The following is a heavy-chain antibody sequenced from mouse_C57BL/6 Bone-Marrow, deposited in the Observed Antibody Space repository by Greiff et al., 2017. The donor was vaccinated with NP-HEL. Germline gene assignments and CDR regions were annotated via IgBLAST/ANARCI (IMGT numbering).Heavy chain of an antibody. J-gene: IGHJ1*03. D-gene: IGHD2-3*01. CDR1: GYTFTSYN. V-gene: IGHV1-12*01. Sequence: QVQLKQSGAELVRPGASVKMSCQASGYTFTSYNMHWVKQTPRQGLEWIGAIYPGNGDTSYNQKFKGKATLTVDKSSITAYMQLSSLTSEDSAVYFCAIYDGYYGWYFDVWGTGTTVTVSS. CDR3: AIYDGYYGWYFDV. CDR2: IYPGNGDT.